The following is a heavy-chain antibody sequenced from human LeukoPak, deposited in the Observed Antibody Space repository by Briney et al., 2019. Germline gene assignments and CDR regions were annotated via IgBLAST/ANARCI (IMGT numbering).Heavy chain of an antibody. CDR1: GGSISGSVYY. J-gene: IGHJ6*03. CDR3: ARHGGDVTHYYHMDV. V-gene: IGHV4-39*01. D-gene: IGHD2-21*02. CDR2: IYYSGST. Sequence: SETLSLTCTVSGGSISGSVYYWGWIRQPPGKDLEWIGSIYYSGSTYYNPSLKSRLTMSVDASKNQFSLKLSSVTASDTAVYYCARHGGDVTHYYHMDVWGKGTTVTDSS.